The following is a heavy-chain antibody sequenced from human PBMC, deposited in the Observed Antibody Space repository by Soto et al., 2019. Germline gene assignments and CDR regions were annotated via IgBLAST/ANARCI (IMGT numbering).Heavy chain of an antibody. CDR1: GDSIRGSSHY. Sequence: PSETLCLTCTVSGDSIRGSSHYWAWNRQPPGKGLEWIGGFYYSGSPYYNPSLKSRVTMSVDTSKNQFSLNLNSVTAADTAVYYCYINGFWGQGTQVTAPQ. V-gene: IGHV4-39*01. J-gene: IGHJ1*01. CDR3: YINGF. D-gene: IGHD2-8*01. CDR2: FYYSGSP.